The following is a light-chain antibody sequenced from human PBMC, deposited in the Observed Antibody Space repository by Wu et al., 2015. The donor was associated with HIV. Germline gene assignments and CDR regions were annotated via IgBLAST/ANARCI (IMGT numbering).Light chain of an antibody. Sequence: DIQMTQSPSSVSASVGDRVTITCRASQGISSWLAWYQQKPGKAPNLLIYAASTLQSGVPSRFRATGSGTDFSLTINDLQPEDFATYYCQQANSFPRTFGQGTKVDIK. V-gene: IGKV1-12*01. CDR2: AAS. J-gene: IGKJ1*01. CDR3: QQANSFPRT. CDR1: QGISSW.